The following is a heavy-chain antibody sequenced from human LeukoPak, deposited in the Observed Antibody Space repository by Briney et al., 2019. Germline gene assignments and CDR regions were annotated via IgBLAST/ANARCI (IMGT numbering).Heavy chain of an antibody. CDR1: GYTFTGYY. J-gene: IGHJ3*02. Sequence: ASVKVSCKASGYTFTGYYMHWVRQAPGQGLEWMGWINPNSGGTNFAQKFQGRVTMTRGTSISTAYMELRRLGYDDTAVYYCARAAAGSFDAFDIWGQGTMVTVSS. D-gene: IGHD6-13*01. CDR2: INPNSGGT. CDR3: ARAAAGSFDAFDI. V-gene: IGHV1-2*02.